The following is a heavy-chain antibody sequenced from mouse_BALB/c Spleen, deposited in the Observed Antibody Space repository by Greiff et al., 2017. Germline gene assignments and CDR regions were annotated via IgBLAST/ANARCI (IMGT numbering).Heavy chain of an antibody. CDR3: ARDYYGSRRNAMDY. Sequence: VQLKESGPELVKPGASVKISCKASGYSFTGYFMNWVMQSHGKSLEWIGRINPYNGDTFYNQKFKGKATLTVDKSSSTAHMELRSLASEDSAVYYCARDYYGSRRNAMDYWGQGTSVTVSS. CDR2: INPYNGDT. CDR1: GYSFTGYF. J-gene: IGHJ4*01. V-gene: IGHV1-20*02. D-gene: IGHD1-1*01.